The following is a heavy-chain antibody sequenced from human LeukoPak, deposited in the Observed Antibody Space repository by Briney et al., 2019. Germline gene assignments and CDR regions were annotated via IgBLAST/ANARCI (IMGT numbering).Heavy chain of an antibody. CDR3: ARDRYIRSSIGAFDI. Sequence: ASVKVSCKASGYTFTDYYVHWVRQAPGQGLEWMGWINPNNGGRNYAPKLQGRVTMTRDTSINTAYMELNRLSSDDTAMYYCARDRYIRSSIGAFDIWGQRTMVTVSS. J-gene: IGHJ3*02. CDR2: INPNNGGR. V-gene: IGHV1-2*02. D-gene: IGHD6-6*01. CDR1: GYTFTDYY.